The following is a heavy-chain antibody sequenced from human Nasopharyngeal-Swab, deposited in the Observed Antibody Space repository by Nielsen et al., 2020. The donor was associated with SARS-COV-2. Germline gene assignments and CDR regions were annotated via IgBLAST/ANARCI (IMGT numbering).Heavy chain of an antibody. CDR3: VRVTAMAEGYYYGMDV. CDR1: GGTFSSYA. J-gene: IGHJ6*02. CDR2: IIPIFGTA. D-gene: IGHD5-18*01. V-gene: IGHV1-69*13. Sequence: SVKVSCKASGGTFSSYAISWVRQAPGQGLEWMGGIIPIFGTANYAQKFQGRVTITADESTSTAYMELSSLRSEDTAVYYCVRVTAMAEGYYYGMDVWGQGTTVTVSS.